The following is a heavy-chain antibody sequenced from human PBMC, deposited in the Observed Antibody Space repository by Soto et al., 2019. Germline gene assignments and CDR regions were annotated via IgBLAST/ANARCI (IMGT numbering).Heavy chain of an antibody. V-gene: IGHV4-39*01. CDR1: GGSINSSTYY. D-gene: IGHD3-16*01. CDR3: ARHRRFYYFDY. Sequence: PSETLSLTCTVSGGSINSSTYYWGWIRQPPGKGLEWIGSIYYSGSIYYNPSLKSRLTISVDASKNQFSLKLTSVTAADTAVFYCARHRRFYYFDYWGRGTLVTVSS. CDR2: IYYSGSI. J-gene: IGHJ4*02.